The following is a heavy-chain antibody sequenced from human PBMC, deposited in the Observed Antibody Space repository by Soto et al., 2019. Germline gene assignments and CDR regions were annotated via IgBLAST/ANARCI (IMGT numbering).Heavy chain of an antibody. D-gene: IGHD1-20*01. J-gene: IGHJ4*02. V-gene: IGHV4-34*01. Sequence: SETLSLTCAVYGGSFSGYYWSWIRQPPGKGLEWIGEINHSGSTNYNPSLKSRVTISVDTSKNQFSLKVSGVSAADTAVYYCATSQKGYNWTYFDHWGQGALVTVSS. CDR2: INHSGST. CDR1: GGSFSGYY. CDR3: ATSQKGYNWTYFDH.